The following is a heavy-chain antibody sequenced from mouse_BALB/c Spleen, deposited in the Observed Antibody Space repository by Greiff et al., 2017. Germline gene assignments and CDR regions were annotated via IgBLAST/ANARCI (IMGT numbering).Heavy chain of an antibody. CDR3: ARGGSSYVGWYFDV. D-gene: IGHD1-1*01. V-gene: IGHV14-3*02. J-gene: IGHJ1*01. CDR2: IDPANGNT. Sequence: VQLQQSGAELVKPGASVKLSCTASGFNIKDTYMHWVKQRPEQGLEWIGRIDPANGNTKYDPKFQGKATITADTSSNTAYLQLSSLTSEDTAVYYCARGGSSYVGWYFDVWGAGTTGTVSS. CDR1: GFNIKDTY.